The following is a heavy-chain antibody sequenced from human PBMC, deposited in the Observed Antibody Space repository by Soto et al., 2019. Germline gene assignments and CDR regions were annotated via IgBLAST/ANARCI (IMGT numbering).Heavy chain of an antibody. D-gene: IGHD2-2*01. J-gene: IGHJ4*02. CDR1: GGSISSGGYY. CDR2: IYYSGST. CDR3: ASARVVPAYFDY. Sequence: PSETLSLTCTVSGGSISSGGYYWSWIRQHPGKGLEWIGYIYYSGSTYYNPSLKSRVTISVDTSKNQFSLKLSSVTAADTAVYYCASARVVPAYFDYWGQGTLVTVSS. V-gene: IGHV4-31*03.